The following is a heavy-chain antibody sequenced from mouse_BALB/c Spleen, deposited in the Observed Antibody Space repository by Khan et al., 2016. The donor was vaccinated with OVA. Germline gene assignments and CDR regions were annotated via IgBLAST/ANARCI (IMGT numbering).Heavy chain of an antibody. CDR2: INPRSDYT. V-gene: IGHV1-4*01. CDR3: ARRKTGYAMDY. CDR1: GYTFPSNT. J-gene: IGHJ4*01. Sequence: QVQLKQSGAELARPGASVKMSCKASGYTFPSNTMHWVKQRPGQGLEWIGYINPRSDYTIYNQKFKDKATLTADISSTTAYMQLSSLTSDDSAVYYCARRKTGYAMDYWGQGTSVTVSS.